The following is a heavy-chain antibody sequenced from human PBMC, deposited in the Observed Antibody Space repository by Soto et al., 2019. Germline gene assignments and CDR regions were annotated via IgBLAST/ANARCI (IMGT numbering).Heavy chain of an antibody. Sequence: RQPLGKKLEWIGNIDNNGKTNYNPSLKSRVTISVDTSNNQFSLKVRSVTAADTAVYYFSRDDRDDYIANFAYWG. D-gene: IGHD4-4*01. J-gene: IGHJ4*01. V-gene: IGHV4-59*12. CDR3: SRDDRDDYIANFAY. CDR2: IDNNGKT.